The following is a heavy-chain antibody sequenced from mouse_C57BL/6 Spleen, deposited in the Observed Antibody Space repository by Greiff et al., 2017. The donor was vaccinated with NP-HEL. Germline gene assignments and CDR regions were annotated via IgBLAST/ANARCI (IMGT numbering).Heavy chain of an antibody. D-gene: IGHD1-1*01. CDR2: INPNNGGT. J-gene: IGHJ2*01. V-gene: IGHV1-22*01. Sequence: EVQLQQSGPELVKPGASVKMSCKASGYTFTDYNMHWVKQSHGKSLEWIGYINPNNGGTSYNQKFKGKATLTVNKSSSTAYMQLRSLTSEDSAVYYCARSPHYYGSSPDYWGQGTTLTVSS. CDR3: ARSPHYYGSSPDY. CDR1: GYTFTDYN.